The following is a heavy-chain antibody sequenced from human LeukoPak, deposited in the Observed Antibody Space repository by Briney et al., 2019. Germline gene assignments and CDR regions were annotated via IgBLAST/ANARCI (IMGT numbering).Heavy chain of an antibody. CDR2: IKQDGSEK. Sequence: GGSLGLSCAASGFTFSSYWMTWVRQAPGKGLEWVANIKQDGSEKYYVDSVKGRFTISRDNAKNSLYLQMNSLRAEDTAVYYCAGGRDVYRYWGQGTLVTVSS. J-gene: IGHJ4*02. V-gene: IGHV3-7*01. CDR3: AGGRDVYRY. D-gene: IGHD5-24*01. CDR1: GFTFSSYW.